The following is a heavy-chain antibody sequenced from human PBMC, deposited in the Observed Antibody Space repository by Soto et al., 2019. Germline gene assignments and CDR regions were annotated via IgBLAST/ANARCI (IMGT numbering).Heavy chain of an antibody. CDR3: AKDGGKDGYFGNWFDP. Sequence: QVQLVQSGAEVKKPGSSVKVSCKASGGTFSNYAITWVRQAPGQGLEWLGRIIPIFGSANYAQKFQGRVTITADESTNTADMELSSLRSDDTAVYYCAKDGGKDGYFGNWFDPWVQGTLVTVSS. CDR2: IIPIFGSA. D-gene: IGHD5-12*01. CDR1: GGTFSNYA. V-gene: IGHV1-69*15. J-gene: IGHJ5*02.